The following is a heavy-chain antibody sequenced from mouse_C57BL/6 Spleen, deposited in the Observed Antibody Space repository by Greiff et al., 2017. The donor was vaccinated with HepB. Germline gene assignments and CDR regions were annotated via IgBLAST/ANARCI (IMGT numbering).Heavy chain of an antibody. CDR3: ASYYDYDGGYYFDY. CDR2: INPNNGGT. J-gene: IGHJ2*01. V-gene: IGHV1-22*01. Sequence: VHVKQSGPELVKPGASVKMSCKASGYTFTDYNMHWVKQSHGKSLEWIGYINPNNGGTSYNQKFKGKATLTVNKSSSTAYMELRSLTSEDSAVYYCASYYDYDGGYYFDYWGQGTTLTVSS. D-gene: IGHD2-4*01. CDR1: GYTFTDYN.